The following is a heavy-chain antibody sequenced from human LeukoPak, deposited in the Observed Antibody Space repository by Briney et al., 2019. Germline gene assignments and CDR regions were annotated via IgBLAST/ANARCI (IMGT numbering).Heavy chain of an antibody. CDR1: GFTFSSYE. CDR2: ISSSGSTI. V-gene: IGHV3-48*03. CDR3: ARSPYVWGSYRPYYFDY. D-gene: IGHD3-16*02. J-gene: IGHJ4*02. Sequence: PGGSLRLSCAASGFTFSSYEMNWVRQAPGKGLEWVSYISSSGSTIYYADSVKGRFTISRDNGKNSLYLQMNSLRAEDTAVYYCARSPYVWGSYRPYYFDYWGQGTLVTVSS.